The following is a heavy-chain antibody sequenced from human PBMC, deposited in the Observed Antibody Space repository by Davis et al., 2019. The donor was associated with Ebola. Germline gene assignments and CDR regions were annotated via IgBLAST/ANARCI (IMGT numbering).Heavy chain of an antibody. Sequence: GSLSPSCTDSVITFSSYAMTWVRQAPGKGLEWVSSISSSSSYIYYADSVKGRFTISRDNAKNSLYLQMNSLRAEDTAVYYCARELIAARPPYYYYGMDVWGQGTTVTVSS. CDR1: VITFSSYA. J-gene: IGHJ6*02. CDR3: ARELIAARPPYYYYGMDV. D-gene: IGHD6-6*01. CDR2: ISSSSSYI. V-gene: IGHV3-21*01.